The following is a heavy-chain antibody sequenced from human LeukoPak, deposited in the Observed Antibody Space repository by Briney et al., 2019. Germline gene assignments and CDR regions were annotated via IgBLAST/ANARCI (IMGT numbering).Heavy chain of an antibody. D-gene: IGHD5-12*01. CDR2: ISYDGSNK. J-gene: IGHJ4*02. CDR3: ARDGEDIVATMALYFDY. V-gene: IGHV3-30-3*01. CDR1: GFTFSSYA. Sequence: GGSLRLSCAASGFTFSSYAMHWVRQAPGKGLEWVAVISYDGSNKYYADSVKGRFTISRDNSKNTLYLQMNSLRAEDTAVYYCARDGEDIVATMALYFDYWGQGTLVTVSS.